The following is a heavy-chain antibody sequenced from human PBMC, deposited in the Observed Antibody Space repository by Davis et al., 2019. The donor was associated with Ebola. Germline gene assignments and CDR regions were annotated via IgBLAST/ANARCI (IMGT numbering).Heavy chain of an antibody. CDR1: GVSFTDHV. CDR2: IDHSGIR. J-gene: IGHJ4*02. V-gene: IGHV4-34*01. CDR3: AGDGGWEIAAAGLVWGYFDY. D-gene: IGHD6-13*01. Sequence: MPSETLSLTCAVYGVSFTDHVWNWIRQSPGKGLEWIGEIDHSGIRTYNPSLESRVTISVDTSKNQFSLKLSSVTAADTAVYYCAGDGGWEIAAAGLVWGYFDYWGQGTLVTVSS.